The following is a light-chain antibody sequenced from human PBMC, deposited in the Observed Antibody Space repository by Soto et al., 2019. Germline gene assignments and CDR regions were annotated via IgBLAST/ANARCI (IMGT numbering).Light chain of an antibody. CDR3: QQYADWPTT. CDR2: GVS. CDR1: QXXVXX. V-gene: IGKV3-15*01. J-gene: IGKJ1*01. Sequence: EIVMTQSPATLSVSPGERSTLSCRAXQXXVXXXXXXXXRXXXXXXLXISGVSTRATGVPARVSASGSGTAFTLTITRLQSDDFGVYYCQQYADWPTTFGQGTKVDMK.